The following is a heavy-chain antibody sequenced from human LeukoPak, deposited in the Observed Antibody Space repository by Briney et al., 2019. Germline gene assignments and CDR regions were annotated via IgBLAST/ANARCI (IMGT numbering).Heavy chain of an antibody. J-gene: IGHJ4*02. CDR1: GGTFSSYA. CDR3: ARDFLYYDILTGYYDDYFDY. Sequence: SVKVSCKASGGTFSSYAISWVRQAPGQGLEWMGGIIPIFGTANYAQKFQGRVTITADKSTSTAYMELSSLRSEDTAVYYCARDFLYYDILTGYYDDYFDYWGQGTLVTVSS. V-gene: IGHV1-69*06. D-gene: IGHD3-9*01. CDR2: IIPIFGTA.